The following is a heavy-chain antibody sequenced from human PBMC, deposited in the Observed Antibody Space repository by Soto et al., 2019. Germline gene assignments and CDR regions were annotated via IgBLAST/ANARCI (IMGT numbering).Heavy chain of an antibody. Sequence: EVQLLESGGGLVQPGGSMRLSCAASGFTFSSYAMSWVRQAPGKGLEWVSAISGSGGSTYYADSVKGRFTISRDNSKNTLYLQMNSLRAADTAVYYCAKDVSPLYGDRDYWGQGTLVTVSS. CDR1: GFTFSSYA. J-gene: IGHJ4*02. CDR3: AKDVSPLYGDRDY. CDR2: ISGSGGST. V-gene: IGHV3-23*01. D-gene: IGHD4-17*01.